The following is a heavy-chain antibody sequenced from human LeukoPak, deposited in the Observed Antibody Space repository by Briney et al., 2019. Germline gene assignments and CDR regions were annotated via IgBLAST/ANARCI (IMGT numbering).Heavy chain of an antibody. CDR3: ARVIADPVYYYYYMDV. D-gene: IGHD3-16*02. CDR2: IYYSGST. J-gene: IGHJ6*03. V-gene: IGHV4-59*01. Sequence: SETLSLTCTVSGGSISSYYWSWIRQPPGKGLEWIGYIYYSGSTNYNPSLKSRVTISVDTSKNQFSLKLSSVTAADTAVYYCARVIADPVYYYYYMDVRGKGTTVTVSS. CDR1: GGSISSYY.